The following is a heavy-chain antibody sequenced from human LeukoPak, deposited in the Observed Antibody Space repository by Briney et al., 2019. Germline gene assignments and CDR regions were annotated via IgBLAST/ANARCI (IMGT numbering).Heavy chain of an antibody. CDR2: IYYSGST. D-gene: IGHD2-21*02. CDR1: GYSISSGYY. V-gene: IGHV4-31*03. CDR3: ARRTLVVTRYHDAFDI. Sequence: SETLSLTCTVSGYSISSGYYWSWIRQHPGKGLEWIGYIYYSGSTYYNPSLKSRVTISVDTSKNQFSLKLSSVTAADTAVYYCARRTLVVTRYHDAFDIWGQGTMVTVSS. J-gene: IGHJ3*02.